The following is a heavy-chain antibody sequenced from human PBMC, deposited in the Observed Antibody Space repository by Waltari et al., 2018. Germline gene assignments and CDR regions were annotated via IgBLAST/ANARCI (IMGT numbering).Heavy chain of an antibody. D-gene: IGHD2-8*01. CDR3: AKDLTYATDY. J-gene: IGHJ4*02. Sequence: EVQLLESGGGLVQTGGSLRLSCAAYGFTFSSYAMSWVRQAPGKGLEWVSVIYSGGSTYYADSVKGRFTISRDNSKNTLYLQMNSLRAEDTAVYYCAKDLTYATDYWGQGTLVTVSS. CDR1: GFTFSSYA. CDR2: IYSGGST. V-gene: IGHV3-23*03.